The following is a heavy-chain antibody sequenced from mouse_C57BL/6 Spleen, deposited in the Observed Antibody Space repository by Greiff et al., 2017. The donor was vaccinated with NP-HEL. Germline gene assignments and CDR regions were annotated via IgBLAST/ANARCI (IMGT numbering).Heavy chain of an antibody. J-gene: IGHJ2*01. CDR1: GFTFSSYT. D-gene: IGHD1-1*01. CDR2: ISGGGGNT. Sequence: EVHLVESGGGLVKPGGSLKLSCAASGFTFSSYTMSWVRQTPEKRLEWVATISGGGGNTYYPDSVKGRFTISRDNAKNTLYLQMSSLRSEDTALYYCARIYYGSILYFDYWGQGTTLTVSS. V-gene: IGHV5-9*01. CDR3: ARIYYGSILYFDY.